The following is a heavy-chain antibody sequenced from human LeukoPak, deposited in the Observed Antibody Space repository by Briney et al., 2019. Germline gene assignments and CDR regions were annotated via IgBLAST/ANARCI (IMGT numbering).Heavy chain of an antibody. CDR3: AKGDYGDYVETTLFDY. J-gene: IGHJ4*02. Sequence: GGSLRLSCAASGFTFSSYAMSWVRQAPGKGLEWVSAISGSGGSTYYADSVKGRFTISRDNSENTLYLQMNSLRAEDTAVYYCAKGDYGDYVETTLFDYWGQGTLVTVSS. V-gene: IGHV3-23*01. D-gene: IGHD4-17*01. CDR2: ISGSGGST. CDR1: GFTFSSYA.